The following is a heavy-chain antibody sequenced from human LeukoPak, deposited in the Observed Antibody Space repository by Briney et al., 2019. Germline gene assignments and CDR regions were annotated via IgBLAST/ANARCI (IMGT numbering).Heavy chain of an antibody. Sequence: PGGSLRLSCAASGLTFSSYGMHWVRQAPGKGLEWVAVISYDGSNKYYADSVKGRFTISRGNSKNTLYLQMNSLRAEDTAVYYCAKDRVGGILTGYIDYWGQGTLVTVSS. CDR3: AKDRVGGILTGYIDY. CDR2: ISYDGSNK. V-gene: IGHV3-30*18. J-gene: IGHJ4*02. CDR1: GLTFSSYG. D-gene: IGHD3-9*01.